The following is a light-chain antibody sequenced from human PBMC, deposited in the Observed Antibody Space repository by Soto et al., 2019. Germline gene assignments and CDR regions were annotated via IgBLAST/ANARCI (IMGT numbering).Light chain of an antibody. CDR3: QQRVDWLT. Sequence: EIVLTHSPGTLSLSPGDRATLSCRASQSVSIYLAWYQQKPGQAPRLLIYDASNRVTGIPARFSGSGSGTDFTLTISSVEPEDLAVYYCQQRVDWLTFGGGTKLEIK. CDR2: DAS. CDR1: QSVSIY. V-gene: IGKV3-11*01. J-gene: IGKJ4*01.